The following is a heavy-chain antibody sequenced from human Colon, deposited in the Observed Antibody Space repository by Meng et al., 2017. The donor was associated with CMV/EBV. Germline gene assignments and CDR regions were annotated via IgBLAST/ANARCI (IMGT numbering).Heavy chain of an antibody. V-gene: IGHV3-7*03. Sequence: GESLKISCAASGFTFSSYSMNWVRQAPGKGLEWVAKIKSDGTEKVYVDSVKGRFTISRDNAENSLYLQMNSLRAEDTAVYYCARCGFDHHYFGMDVWGQGTTVTVSS. CDR1: GFTFSSYS. CDR3: ARCGFDHHYFGMDV. D-gene: IGHD3-9*01. CDR2: IKSDGTEK. J-gene: IGHJ6*02.